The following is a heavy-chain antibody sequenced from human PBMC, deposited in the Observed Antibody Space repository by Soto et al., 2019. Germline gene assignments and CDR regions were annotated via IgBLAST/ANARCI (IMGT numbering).Heavy chain of an antibody. CDR1: GFTFSSYA. D-gene: IGHD2-2*01. V-gene: IGHV3-30-3*01. CDR2: ISYDGSNK. J-gene: IGHJ6*02. Sequence: GGSLRLSCAASGFTFSSYAMHWVRQAPGKGLEWVAVISYDGSNKYYADSVKGRFTISRDNSKNTLYLQMNSLRAEDTAVYYCARDLKDIVVVPAAMETYYYYGMDVWGQGTTVTVSS. CDR3: ARDLKDIVVVPAAMETYYYYGMDV.